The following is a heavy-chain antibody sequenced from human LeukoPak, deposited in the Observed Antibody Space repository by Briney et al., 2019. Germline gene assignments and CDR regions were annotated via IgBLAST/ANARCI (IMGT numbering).Heavy chain of an antibody. D-gene: IGHD5/OR15-5a*01. V-gene: IGHV3-11*01. CDR3: ARGDHVRIYAESAFDI. Sequence: GGSLRLSCVASRFKFNDYYMGWIRQAPGKGLQWLAYIDSDGKTIDYVDSVKGRFTISRDNAENSLYLQMNSLRSEDTAVYYCARGDHVRIYAESAFDIWGQGTMVTVSS. CDR1: RFKFNDYY. J-gene: IGHJ3*02. CDR2: IDSDGKTI.